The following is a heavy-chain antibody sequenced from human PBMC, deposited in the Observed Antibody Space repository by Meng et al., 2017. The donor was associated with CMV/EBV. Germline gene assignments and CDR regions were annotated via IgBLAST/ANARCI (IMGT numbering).Heavy chain of an antibody. Sequence: SCAASGFTFDDYAMHWVRQAPGKGLEWVSGISWNSGSIGYADSVKGRFTISRDNAKNSLYLQMNSLRAEDTALYYCAKDRGSRSAAIINAFDIWGQGTMVTVSS. CDR3: AKDRGSRSAAIINAFDI. CDR2: ISWNSGSI. J-gene: IGHJ3*02. CDR1: GFTFDDYA. D-gene: IGHD2-2*01. V-gene: IGHV3-9*01.